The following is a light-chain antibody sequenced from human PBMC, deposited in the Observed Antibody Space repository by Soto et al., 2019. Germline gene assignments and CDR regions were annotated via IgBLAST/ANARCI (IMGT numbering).Light chain of an antibody. CDR2: ENS. CDR3: GTWDSSLIAL. Sequence: QSVLTQPPSVSAAPGQKVTISCSGTSSNIGSNDVSWYQQLPRKAPKLLIYENSQRPSGIPDRFSGSKSGTSATLGITGLQTGDEADYYCGTWDSSLIALFGTGTKVTVL. V-gene: IGLV1-51*02. CDR1: SSNIGSND. J-gene: IGLJ1*01.